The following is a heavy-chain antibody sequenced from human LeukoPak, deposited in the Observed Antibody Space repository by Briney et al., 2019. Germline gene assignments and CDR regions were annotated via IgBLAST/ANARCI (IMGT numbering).Heavy chain of an antibody. CDR1: GGSISSSSYY. Sequence: SETLSLTCTVSGGSISSSSYYWGWIRQPAGKGLEWIGCIYTSERTNNNPSLKTRVTISVHTPKNQFSLKLSSVTAADTAVYYCARAYSPPQWSPFDYWGEGTLVTDSS. J-gene: IGHJ4*02. D-gene: IGHD6-13*01. CDR2: IYTSERT. CDR3: ARAYSPPQWSPFDY. V-gene: IGHV4-61*02.